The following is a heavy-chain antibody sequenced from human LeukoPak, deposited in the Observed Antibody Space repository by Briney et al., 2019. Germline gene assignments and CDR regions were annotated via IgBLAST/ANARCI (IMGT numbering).Heavy chain of an antibody. CDR3: ARTRYYCSSTSCYRSHNWFDP. D-gene: IGHD2-2*01. J-gene: IGHJ5*02. V-gene: IGHV4-34*01. Sequence: SETLSLTCAVYGGSFSGYYWSWIRQPPGKGLEWIGEINHSGSTNYNPSLTSRVTISVDTSKNQFSLKLSSVTAADTAVYYCARTRYYCSSTSCYRSHNWFDPWGQGTLVTVSS. CDR1: GGSFSGYY. CDR2: INHSGST.